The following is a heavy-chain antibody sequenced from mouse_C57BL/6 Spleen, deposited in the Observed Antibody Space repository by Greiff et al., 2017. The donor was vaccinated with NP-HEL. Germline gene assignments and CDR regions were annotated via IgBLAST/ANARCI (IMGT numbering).Heavy chain of an antibody. CDR1: GYTFTSYW. Sequence: QVQLQQPGAELVKPGASVKLSCKASGYTFTSYWMHWVKQRPGRGLEWIGRIDPNSGGTKYNEKFKSKATLTVDKPSSTAYMQLSSLTSEDSAVYYCARYYDYDLYYAMDYWGQGTSVTVSS. D-gene: IGHD2-4*01. J-gene: IGHJ4*01. V-gene: IGHV1-72*01. CDR2: IDPNSGGT. CDR3: ARYYDYDLYYAMDY.